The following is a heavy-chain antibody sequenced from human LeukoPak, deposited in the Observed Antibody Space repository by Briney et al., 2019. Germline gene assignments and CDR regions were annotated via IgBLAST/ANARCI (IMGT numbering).Heavy chain of an antibody. D-gene: IGHD6-13*01. Sequence: GGSLRLSCAASGFTFSSYSMNWVRQAPGKGLEWVSYISSSGSTIYYADSVKGRFTISRDNAKNSLYLQMNSPRAEDTAVYYCARQQGAADHIDYWGQGTLVTVSS. CDR1: GFTFSSYS. CDR3: ARQQGAADHIDY. V-gene: IGHV3-48*04. J-gene: IGHJ4*02. CDR2: ISSSGSTI.